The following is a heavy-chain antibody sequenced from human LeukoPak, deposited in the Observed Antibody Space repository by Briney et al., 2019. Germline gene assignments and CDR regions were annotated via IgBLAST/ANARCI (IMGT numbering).Heavy chain of an antibody. J-gene: IGHJ3*02. D-gene: IGHD3-22*01. V-gene: IGHV4-39*01. Sequence: PSETLSLTCTVSGGSISSSTFYWGWIRQPPGKGLEWIGSLYYSGSTYYNPSLKSRVTISVDTSKNQFSLKLSSVTAADTAVYYCARLEAAYYYDSSGNKKGLFGAFDIWGQGTMVTVSS. CDR2: LYYSGST. CDR1: GGSISSSTFY. CDR3: ARLEAAYYYDSSGNKKGLFGAFDI.